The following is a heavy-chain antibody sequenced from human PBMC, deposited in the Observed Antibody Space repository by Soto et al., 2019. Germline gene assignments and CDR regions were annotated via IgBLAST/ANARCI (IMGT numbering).Heavy chain of an antibody. V-gene: IGHV1-46*03. CDR3: AREGRGLGYFDWLVRDYYYYYYMDV. D-gene: IGHD3-9*01. CDR1: GYTFTSYY. CDR2: INPSGGST. Sequence: GASVKVSCKASGYTFTSYYMHWVRQAPGQGLEWMGIINPSGGSTSYAQKFQGRVTMTRDTSTSTVYMELSSLRSEDTAVYYCAREGRGLGYFDWLVRDYYYYYYMDVWGKGTTVTVSS. J-gene: IGHJ6*03.